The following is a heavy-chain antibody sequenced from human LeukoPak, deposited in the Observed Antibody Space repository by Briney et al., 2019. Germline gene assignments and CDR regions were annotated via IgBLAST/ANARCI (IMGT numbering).Heavy chain of an antibody. CDR3: ARRVATLYYFDY. CDR1: AYTFTNYW. D-gene: IGHD5-12*01. J-gene: IGHJ4*02. Sequence: GESLKISCHGSAYTFTNYWNGWVRQLPGKGLEWMGIIYPGDSDIRESPSFQGQVIISADKSISTTYLQWSSLKASDTAMYYCARRVATLYYFDYWGQGTLVTVSS. V-gene: IGHV5-51*01. CDR2: IYPGDSDI.